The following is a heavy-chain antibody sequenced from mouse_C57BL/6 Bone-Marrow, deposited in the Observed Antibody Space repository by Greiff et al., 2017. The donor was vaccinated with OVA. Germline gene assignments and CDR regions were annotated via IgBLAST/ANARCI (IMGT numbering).Heavy chain of an antibody. J-gene: IGHJ4*01. CDR3: ARHYAMDY. V-gene: IGHV1-69*01. CDR1: GYTLTSYW. CDR2: IDPSDSYT. Sequence: QVQLQQPGAELVMPGASVKLSCKASGYTLTSYWMHWVKQRPGQGLEWIGEIDPSDSYTNYNQKFKGKSTLTVDKSSSTAYMQLNSLTSEDSAVYYCARHYAMDYWGQGTSVTVSS.